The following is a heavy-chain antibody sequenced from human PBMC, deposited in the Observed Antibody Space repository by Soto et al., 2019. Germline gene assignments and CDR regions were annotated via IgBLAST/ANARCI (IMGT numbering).Heavy chain of an antibody. CDR3: ARDFSYFDS. CDR1: AGSFKSGSYS. CDR2: VYHTGIT. V-gene: IGHV4-61*01. Sequence: LSLTCTVSAGSFKSGSYSGSWIRQPPGKGLEWIGYVYHTGITSYNHSLKSRVSISMDTSKNQFSLNLDSVTAADTAVYFCARDFSYFDSWGQGTLVTVSS. J-gene: IGHJ4*02. D-gene: IGHD3-3*01.